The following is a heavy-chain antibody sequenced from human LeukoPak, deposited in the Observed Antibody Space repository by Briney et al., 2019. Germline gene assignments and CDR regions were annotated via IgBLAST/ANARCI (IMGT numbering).Heavy chain of an antibody. Sequence: PGGSLRLSCAASGFTFSTYNMNWVRQAPGKGLEWVSSVTSSSTYVYYGDSVKGRFTISRDNAKNSLHLQMNSLRGEDTAVYYCARAPDTAMVAFDYWGQGTLVTVSS. CDR2: VTSSSTYV. CDR3: ARAPDTAMVAFDY. J-gene: IGHJ4*02. CDR1: GFTFSTYN. V-gene: IGHV3-21*01. D-gene: IGHD5-18*01.